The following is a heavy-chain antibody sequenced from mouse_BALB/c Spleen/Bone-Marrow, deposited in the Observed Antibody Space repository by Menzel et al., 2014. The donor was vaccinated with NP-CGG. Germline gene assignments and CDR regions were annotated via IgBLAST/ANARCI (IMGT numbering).Heavy chain of an antibody. D-gene: IGHD2-3*01. V-gene: IGHV1-14*01. CDR1: GYTFTSYV. CDR3: ASHDGYYVGWYFDV. J-gene: IGHJ1*01. CDR2: IIPYNDGT. Sequence: VQLKESGPELVKPGTSVKMPCEASGYTFTSYVMHWVKQKPGQGLEWIGYIIPYNDGTKYNEKFKGKATLTSDKSSSTAYMELSSLTSEDSAVYYCASHDGYYVGWYFDVWGAGTTVTVSS.